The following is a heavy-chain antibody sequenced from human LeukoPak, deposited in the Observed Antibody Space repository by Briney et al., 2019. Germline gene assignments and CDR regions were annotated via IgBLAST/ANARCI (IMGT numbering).Heavy chain of an antibody. J-gene: IGHJ4*02. CDR1: GFTVSNNY. Sequence: GGSLRLSCAASGFTVSNNYMSWVRQAPGKGLEWVSIIYSGGSTYYEDSVKGRFTISRDSPKNTLYLQMNSLRAEDTAVYYCARDPNYIVTHYWGQGTLVTVSS. CDR3: ARDPNYIVTHY. D-gene: IGHD2-15*01. V-gene: IGHV3-53*01. CDR2: IYSGGST.